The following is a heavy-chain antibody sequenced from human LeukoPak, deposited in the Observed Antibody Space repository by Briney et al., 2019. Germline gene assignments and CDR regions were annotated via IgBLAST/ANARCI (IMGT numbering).Heavy chain of an antibody. Sequence: SETLSLTCTVSGDSISGYYWSWIRQPAGKGLEWIGRIYTSGSTNYNPSLKSRVTMSVDTSKNQFSLKLSSVTAADTAVYYCARGGFWSGYNYWGQGTLVTVSS. CDR2: IYTSGST. V-gene: IGHV4-4*07. J-gene: IGHJ4*02. CDR3: ARGGFWSGYNY. D-gene: IGHD3-3*01. CDR1: GDSISGYY.